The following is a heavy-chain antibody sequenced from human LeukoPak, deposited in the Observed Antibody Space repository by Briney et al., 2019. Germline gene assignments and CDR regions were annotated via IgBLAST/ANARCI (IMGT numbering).Heavy chain of an antibody. V-gene: IGHV4-59*01. Sequence: SETLSLTCTVSGGSITTYYWSWIRQPPGKGLEWIGYIYHSGNTNSNPSLKSRVTISVDTSKNQFSLKLRSVTAADTAIYYCARDSFYDSSGSFSGVFDSWGPGTMVTVSS. CDR1: GGSITTYY. D-gene: IGHD3-22*01. J-gene: IGHJ3*02. CDR2: IYHSGNT. CDR3: ARDSFYDSSGSFSGVFDS.